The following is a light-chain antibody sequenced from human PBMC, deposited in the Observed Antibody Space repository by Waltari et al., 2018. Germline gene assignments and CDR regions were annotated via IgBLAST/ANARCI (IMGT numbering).Light chain of an antibody. J-gene: IGKJ4*01. CDR1: QSVGSN. V-gene: IGKV3-15*01. CDR2: GAS. Sequence: EMVMTQSPATLSVSPGERATLSCRASQSVGSNVAWYQQKPGQAPRLLIYGASTRATVIPARFSGSGSGTEFTLTISSLQSEDFAVYYCQQYNTWPTFGGGTKVEIK. CDR3: QQYNTWPT.